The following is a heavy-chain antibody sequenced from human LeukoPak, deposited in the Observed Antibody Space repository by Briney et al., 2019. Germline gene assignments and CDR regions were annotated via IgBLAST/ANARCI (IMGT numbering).Heavy chain of an antibody. CDR3: ARQLDIVVVVAATLGYFDY. V-gene: IGHV4-39*07. D-gene: IGHD2-15*01. CDR1: GGSISSGSYY. J-gene: IGHJ4*02. Sequence: SETLSLTCTVSGGSISSGSYYWGWIRQPPGKGLEWIGSIYYSGSTYYNPSLKSRVTISVDTSKNQFSLKLSSVTAADTAVYYCARQLDIVVVVAATLGYFDYWGQGTLVTVSS. CDR2: IYYSGST.